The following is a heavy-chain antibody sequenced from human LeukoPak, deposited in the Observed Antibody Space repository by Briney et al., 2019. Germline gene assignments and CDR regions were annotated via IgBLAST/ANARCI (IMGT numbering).Heavy chain of an antibody. Sequence: GGSLRLSCAASGFTFSSYGILWVRQAPGKGLEWVAVISYDGSGQEFADSMKGRFTISRDNSKNTVFLQMNSLRAEDTAIYYCAKSGYSYGFLDYWGQGTLVTVSS. V-gene: IGHV3-30*18. CDR3: AKSGYSYGFLDY. D-gene: IGHD5-18*01. J-gene: IGHJ4*02. CDR1: GFTFSSYG. CDR2: ISYDGSGQ.